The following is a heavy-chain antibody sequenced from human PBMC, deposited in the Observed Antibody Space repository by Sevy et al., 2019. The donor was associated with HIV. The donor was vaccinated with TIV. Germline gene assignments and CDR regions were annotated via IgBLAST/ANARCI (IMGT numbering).Heavy chain of an antibody. Sequence: ASVKVSCKASGYIFTDYLLHWVRQAPGQGPEWVGCINPNNGDTVFAQKFQGRITIDRDTSTTTVYLDLIRLTYDDTAIYYCARELAQLLKGFDFWGQGTLVTVSS. J-gene: IGHJ4*02. CDR3: ARELAQLLKGFDF. D-gene: IGHD3-10*01. V-gene: IGHV1-2*02. CDR2: INPNNGDT. CDR1: GYIFTDYL.